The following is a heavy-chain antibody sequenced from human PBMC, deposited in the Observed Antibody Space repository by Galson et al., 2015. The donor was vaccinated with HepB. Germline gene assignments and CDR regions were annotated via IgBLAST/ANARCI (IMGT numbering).Heavy chain of an antibody. V-gene: IGHV3-15*01. CDR2: IKSKTDGETT. J-gene: IGHJ5*02. CDR1: GFPFNNAW. D-gene: IGHD2-2*02. CDR3: TTDVYYTTYWSWLDP. Sequence: SLRLSCAASGFPFNNAWMTWVRQAPGMGLGWVGRIKSKTDGETTDYAAPVKGRFTISRDDSKNRLYQQMNSLKTEDTAVYYCTTDVYYTTYWSWLDPWGQGTLVTVSS.